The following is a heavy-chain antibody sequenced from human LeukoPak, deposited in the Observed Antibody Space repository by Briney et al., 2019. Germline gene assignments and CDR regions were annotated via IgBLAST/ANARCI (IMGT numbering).Heavy chain of an antibody. CDR3: ARGVVVVPAAPYNWFDP. CDR2: INAGNGNT. V-gene: IGHV1-3*01. CDR1: GYTFTSYA. D-gene: IGHD2-2*01. Sequence: ASVKVSCKASGYTFTSYAMHWVRQAPGQRLKWMGWINAGNGNTKYSQKFQGRVTITRDTSASTAYMELSSLRSEDTAVYYCARGVVVVPAAPYNWFDPWGQGTLVTVSS. J-gene: IGHJ5*02.